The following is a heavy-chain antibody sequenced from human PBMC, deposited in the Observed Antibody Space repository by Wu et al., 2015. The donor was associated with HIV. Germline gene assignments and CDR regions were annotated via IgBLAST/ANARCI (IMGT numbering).Heavy chain of an antibody. CDR1: GGTFSSYA. V-gene: IGHV1-69*01. J-gene: IGHJ6*01. CDR3: ARDRSYYASGSYSFSRNMDV. CDR2: IIPIFGTA. Sequence: QVQLVQSGAEVKKPGSSVKVSCKASGGTFSSYAISWVRQAPGQGLEWMGGIIPIFGTANYAQKFQGRVTITTDESTSTAYMELSSLRSDDTAVYYCARDRSYYASGSYSFSRNMDVVGPKGPRSPSPQ. D-gene: IGHD3-10*01.